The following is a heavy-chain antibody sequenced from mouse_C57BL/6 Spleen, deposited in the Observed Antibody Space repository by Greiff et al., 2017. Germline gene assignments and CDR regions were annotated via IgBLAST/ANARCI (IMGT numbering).Heavy chain of an antibody. Sequence: EVHLVESGGGLVKPGGSLKLSCAASGFTFSDYGMHWVRQAPEKGLEWVAYISSGSSTIYYADTVKGRFTISRDNAKNTLFLQMTSLRSEYTAMYYCARKHYGNYGGNYFDYWGQGTTLTVSS. CDR2: ISSGSSTI. V-gene: IGHV5-17*01. CDR3: ARKHYGNYGGNYFDY. J-gene: IGHJ2*01. CDR1: GFTFSDYG. D-gene: IGHD2-1*01.